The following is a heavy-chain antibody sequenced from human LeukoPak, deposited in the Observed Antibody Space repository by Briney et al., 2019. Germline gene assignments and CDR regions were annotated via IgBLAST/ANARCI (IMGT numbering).Heavy chain of an antibody. Sequence: SETPSLTCTVSGGSISSGGYYWSWIRQHPGKGLEWIGYIYYSGSTYYNPSLKSRVTISVDTSKNQFSLKLSSVTAADTAVYYCARNYDSSGFRWVDAFDIWGQGTMVTVSS. J-gene: IGHJ3*02. CDR3: ARNYDSSGFRWVDAFDI. CDR1: GGSISSGGYY. CDR2: IYYSGST. V-gene: IGHV4-31*03. D-gene: IGHD3-22*01.